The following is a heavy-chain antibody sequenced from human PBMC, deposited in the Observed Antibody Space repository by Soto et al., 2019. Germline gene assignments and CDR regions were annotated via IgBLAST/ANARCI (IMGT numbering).Heavy chain of an antibody. CDR1: GGSFSGYY. Sequence: QVQLQQWGAGLLKPSEPLSLTCAVYGGSFSGYYWTWIRQPPGTGLEWIGEINHSGSTNYNPSLTSRVTISVDTAKNQFSLKLTSVTAADTAVYYGARDKITGLFDCWGQGTLVTVSS. V-gene: IGHV4-34*01. CDR3: ARDKITGLFDC. CDR2: INHSGST. J-gene: IGHJ4*02. D-gene: IGHD2-8*02.